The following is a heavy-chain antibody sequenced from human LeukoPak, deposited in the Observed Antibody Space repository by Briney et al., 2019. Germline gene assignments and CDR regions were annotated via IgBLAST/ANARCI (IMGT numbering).Heavy chain of an antibody. CDR2: ICYTGNT. J-gene: IGHJ4*02. CDR1: GVSISNHY. D-gene: IGHD2-15*01. Sequence: SETLSLTCTVSGVSISNHYSSWIRQPPGKGLEWIGYICYTGNTNYNPSLKSRVTISEDTSKNQVSLELSSVTAADTAVYYCVRHSRVVAFDYWGQGNLVTVSS. CDR3: VRHSRVVAFDY. V-gene: IGHV4-59*08.